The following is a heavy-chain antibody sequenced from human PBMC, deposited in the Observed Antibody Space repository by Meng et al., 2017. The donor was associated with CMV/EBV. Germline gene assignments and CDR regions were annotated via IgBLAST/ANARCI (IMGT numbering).Heavy chain of an antibody. D-gene: IGHD2-21*01. CDR2: IYYSGST. Sequence: SETLSLTCTVSGGSICSYYWSWIRQPPGKGLEWIGYIYYSGSTNYNPSLKSRVTISVDTSKNQFSLKLSSVTAADTAVYYCARGPPYSTYYYYYGMDVWGQGTTVTVSS. J-gene: IGHJ6*02. CDR1: GGSICSYY. CDR3: ARGPPYSTYYYYYGMDV. V-gene: IGHV4-59*01.